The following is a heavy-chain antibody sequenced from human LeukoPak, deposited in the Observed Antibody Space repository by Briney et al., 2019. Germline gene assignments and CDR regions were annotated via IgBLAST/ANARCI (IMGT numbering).Heavy chain of an antibody. CDR2: IKQDGSEK. V-gene: IGHV3-7*01. CDR3: ARHVLLWFGELYFGY. CDR1: GFTLSGYE. J-gene: IGHJ4*02. Sequence: GGSLRLSCAASGFTLSGYEVNWVRQAPGKGLEWVANIKQDGSEKYYVDSVKGRFTISRDNAKNSLYLQMNSLRAEDTAVYYCARHVLLWFGELYFGYWGQGTLVTVSS. D-gene: IGHD3-10*01.